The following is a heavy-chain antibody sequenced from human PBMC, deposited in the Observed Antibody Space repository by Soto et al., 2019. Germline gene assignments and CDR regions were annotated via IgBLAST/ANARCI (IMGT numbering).Heavy chain of an antibody. Sequence: QVQLVQSGAEVKKPGSSVKVSCKASGVTFSSYAISWVRQAPGQGLEWMGGVIPIFGTANYAQKFQGRVTITADESTSTAFMELSSLRSEDTAVYYCARDDYGDYSYDYDGIYVWAQGTTVTVSS. CDR3: ARDDYGDYSYDYDGIYV. V-gene: IGHV1-69*01. D-gene: IGHD4-17*01. CDR1: GVTFSSYA. J-gene: IGHJ6*02. CDR2: VIPIFGTA.